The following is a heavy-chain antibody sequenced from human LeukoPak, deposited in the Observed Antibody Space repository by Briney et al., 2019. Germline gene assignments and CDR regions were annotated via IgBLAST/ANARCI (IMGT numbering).Heavy chain of an antibody. J-gene: IGHJ4*02. Sequence: GGSLRLSCAASGFTFDDHGMNWVRQAPGKGLEWVSGINWNGGSTGYADSVKGRFTISRDNAKNSLYLQMNSLRAEDTALYHCARFSAVAGTDYWGQGTQVTVSS. CDR3: ARFSAVAGTDY. CDR1: GFTFDDHG. V-gene: IGHV3-20*01. D-gene: IGHD6-19*01. CDR2: INWNGGST.